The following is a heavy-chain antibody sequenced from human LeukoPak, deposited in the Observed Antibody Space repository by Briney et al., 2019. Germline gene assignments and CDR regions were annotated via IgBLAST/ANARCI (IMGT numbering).Heavy chain of an antibody. Sequence: GGSLRLSCAASGFTFSSYAMSWVRQAPGKGLEWVSASSGSGGSTYYADSVKGRFTISRDNSKNTLYLQMNSLRAEDTAVYYCAKAREAWSGYSHFDYWGQGTLVTVSS. CDR1: GFTFSSYA. CDR2: SSGSGGST. CDR3: AKAREAWSGYSHFDY. J-gene: IGHJ4*02. D-gene: IGHD3-3*01. V-gene: IGHV3-23*01.